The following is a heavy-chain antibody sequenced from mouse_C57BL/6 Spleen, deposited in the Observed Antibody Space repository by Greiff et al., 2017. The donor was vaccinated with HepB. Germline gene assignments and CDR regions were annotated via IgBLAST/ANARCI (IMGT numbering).Heavy chain of an antibody. V-gene: IGHV5-4*01. J-gene: IGHJ2*01. CDR3: ARSTVVGRYFDY. D-gene: IGHD1-1*01. CDR2: ISDGGSYT. CDR1: GFTFSSYA. Sequence: EVQRVESGGGLVKPGGSLKLSCAASGFTFSSYAMSWVRQTPEKRLEWVATISDGGSYTYYPDNVKGRLTISRDNATNNLYLQRSHLKSEDTAMYYCARSTVVGRYFDYWGQGTTLTVSS.